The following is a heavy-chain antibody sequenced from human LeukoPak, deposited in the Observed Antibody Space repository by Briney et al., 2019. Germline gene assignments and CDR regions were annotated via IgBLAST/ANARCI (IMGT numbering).Heavy chain of an antibody. CDR1: GYSFTKYW. CDR2: IYPSDSDT. CDR3: ARTGIAAAGSWFFDY. D-gene: IGHD6-13*01. J-gene: IGHJ4*02. Sequence: GESLKISCKGSGYSFTKYWIGWVRQMPGKGLEWMGIIYPSDSDTRYSPSFQGQVTISADKSISTAYLQWSSLKASDTAMYYCARTGIAAAGSWFFDYWGQGTLVTVSS. V-gene: IGHV5-51*01.